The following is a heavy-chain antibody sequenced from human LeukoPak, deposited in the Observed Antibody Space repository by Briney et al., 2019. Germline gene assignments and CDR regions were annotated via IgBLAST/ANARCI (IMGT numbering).Heavy chain of an antibody. CDR3: AKLTATPHY. J-gene: IGHJ4*02. V-gene: IGHV3-23*01. CDR1: GFVFSTYA. Sequence: GGSLRLSCAASGFVFSTYAMSWVRQAPGKGLEWVSAIGGSGSSTYYADSVKGRFTISRDNSKNTLYLQMNSLRAEDTAVYYCAKLTATPHYWGQGTLVTVSS. D-gene: IGHD3-9*01. CDR2: IGGSGSST.